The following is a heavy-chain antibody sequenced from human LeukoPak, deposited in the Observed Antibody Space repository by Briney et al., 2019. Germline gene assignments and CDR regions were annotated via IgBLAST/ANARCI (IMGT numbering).Heavy chain of an antibody. J-gene: IGHJ4*02. CDR2: IYYSEST. V-gene: IGHV4-39*01. Sequence: SETLSLTCTVSGGYISSSTYYWGWIRQPPGKGLEWIGSIYYSESTYYNPSLKGRVMISVDTSKNQFSLSSVTAADTAVYYCARHSRGPAAGPAFDYWGQGTLVTVSS. D-gene: IGHD6-13*01. CDR1: GGYISSSTYY. CDR3: ARHSRGPAAGPAFDY.